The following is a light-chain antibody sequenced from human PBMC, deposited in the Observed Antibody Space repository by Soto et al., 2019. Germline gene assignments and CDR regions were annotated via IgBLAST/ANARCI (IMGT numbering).Light chain of an antibody. V-gene: IGKV3-20*01. CDR1: QSVRTN. CDR2: GAS. J-gene: IGKJ1*01. CDR3: QQYGNSPQT. Sequence: EIVMTQSPATLSVSPGERATLSCRASQSVRTNLAWYQQKPGQAPRLLIYGASTRATGIPDRFSGSGSGTDFTLTIARLEPGDFAVYYCQQYGNSPQTFGQGTKVDIK.